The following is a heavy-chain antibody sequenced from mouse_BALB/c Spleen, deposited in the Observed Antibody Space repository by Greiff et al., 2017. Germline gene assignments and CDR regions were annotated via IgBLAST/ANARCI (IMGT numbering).Heavy chain of an antibody. J-gene: IGHJ3*01. CDR1: GFTFSSYT. CDR2: ISSGGSYT. D-gene: IGHD1-1*02. CDR3: TRENYANERNWFAY. Sequence: DVKLVESGGGLVKPGGSLKLSCAASGFTFSSYTMSWVRQTPEKRLEWVATISSGGSYTYYPDSVKGRFTISRDNAKNTLYLQMSSLKSEDTAMYYCTRENYANERNWFAYWGQGTLVTVSA. V-gene: IGHV5-6-4*01.